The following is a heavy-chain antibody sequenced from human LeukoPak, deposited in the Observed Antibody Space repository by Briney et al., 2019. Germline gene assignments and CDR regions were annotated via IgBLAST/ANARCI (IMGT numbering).Heavy chain of an antibody. Sequence: PGGSLRLSCAASGFNFRTYWMTWVRQAPGKGLELVANIKQDGSEKYYVDSVKGRFTISRDNAKNSLSLQVNSLRAEDTAVYFCARDFPINQYDSSGLFDCWGQGTLVTVSS. V-gene: IGHV3-7*01. J-gene: IGHJ4*02. D-gene: IGHD3-22*01. CDR3: ARDFPINQYDSSGLFDC. CDR1: GFNFRTYW. CDR2: IKQDGSEK.